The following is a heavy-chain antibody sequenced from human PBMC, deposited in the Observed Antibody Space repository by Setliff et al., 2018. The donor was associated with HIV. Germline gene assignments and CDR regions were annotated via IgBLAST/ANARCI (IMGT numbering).Heavy chain of an antibody. CDR3: ARDRGSGTCRGCDYMDV. V-gene: IGHV3-21*06. J-gene: IGHJ6*03. D-gene: IGHD3-3*01. CDR2: VIRGGHNT. CDR1: GFTFSSYW. Sequence: PGGSLRLSCAASGFTFSSYWMSWVRQAPGKGLEWVSSVIRGGHNTFYADSVKGRFTISRDNAKNTLYLQMNSLRDEDTAVYYCARDRGSGTCRGCDYMDVWGKGTTVTVSS.